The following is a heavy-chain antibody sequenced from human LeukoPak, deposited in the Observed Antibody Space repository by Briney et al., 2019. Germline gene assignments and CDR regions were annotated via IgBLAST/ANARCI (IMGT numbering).Heavy chain of an antibody. Sequence: ASVKVSCKASGYTFTSYDINWVRQATGQGLEWMGWMNPNSGNTGYAQKFQGRVTMTRNTSISTAYMELSSLRSEDTAVYHCARGCVVATLAGVFDPWGQGTLVTVSS. V-gene: IGHV1-8*01. J-gene: IGHJ5*02. CDR3: ARGCVVATLAGVFDP. CDR1: GYTFTSYD. CDR2: MNPNSGNT. D-gene: IGHD2-2*01.